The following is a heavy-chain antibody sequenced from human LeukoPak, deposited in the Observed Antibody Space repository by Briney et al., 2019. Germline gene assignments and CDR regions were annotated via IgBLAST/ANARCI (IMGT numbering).Heavy chain of an antibody. CDR3: ARDLGEDYGDLETDY. J-gene: IGHJ4*02. Sequence: SETLSLTCTVSGYSISSGYYWGWIRQPPGKGLEWIGSIYHSGSTYYNPSLKSRVTISVDTSKNQFSLKLSSVTAADTAVYYCARDLGEDYGDLETDYWGQGTLVTVSS. CDR1: GYSISSGYY. D-gene: IGHD3-10*01. CDR2: IYHSGST. V-gene: IGHV4-38-2*02.